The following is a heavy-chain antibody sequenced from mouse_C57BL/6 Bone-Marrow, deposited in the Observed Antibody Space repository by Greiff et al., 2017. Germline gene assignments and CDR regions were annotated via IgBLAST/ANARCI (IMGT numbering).Heavy chain of an antibody. D-gene: IGHD1-1*01. V-gene: IGHV1-64*01. CDR3: ARCYYGSLCFDY. CDR1: GYTFTSYW. J-gene: IGHJ2*01. Sequence: QVQLKQPGAELVKPGASVKLSCKASGYTFTSYWMHWVKQRPGQGLEWIGMIHPNSGSTNYNEKFKSKATLTVDKSSSTAYMQLSSLTSEDSAVYYCARCYYGSLCFDYWGQGTTLTVSS. CDR2: IHPNSGST.